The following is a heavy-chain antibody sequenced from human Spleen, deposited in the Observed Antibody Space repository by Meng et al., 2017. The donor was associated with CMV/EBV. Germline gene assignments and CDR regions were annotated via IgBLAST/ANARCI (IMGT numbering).Heavy chain of an antibody. V-gene: IGHV3-21*01. CDR1: GFTFSSYS. D-gene: IGHD1-7*01. Sequence: GESLKISCAASGFTFSSYSMNWVRQAPGKGLEWVSSISSSSSYIYYADSVKGRFTISRDNAKNSLYLQMNSLRAEDTAVYYCARGGGLELRKTDYWGQGTLVTVSS. CDR3: ARGGGLELRKTDY. J-gene: IGHJ4*02. CDR2: ISSSSSYI.